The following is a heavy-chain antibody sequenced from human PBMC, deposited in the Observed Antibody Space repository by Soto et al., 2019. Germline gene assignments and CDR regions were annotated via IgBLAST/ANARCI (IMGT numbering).Heavy chain of an antibody. Sequence: ASVKVSCKASGYTFTSYDINWVRQATGQGLEWMGWMNPNSGNTGYAQKFQGRVTMTRNTSISTAYMELSSLRSEDTAIYYCARGDSTDCSNGVCSFFYNHDMDVWGQGTTVTVSS. CDR1: GYTFTSYD. V-gene: IGHV1-8*01. CDR3: ARGDSTDCSNGVCSFFYNHDMDV. D-gene: IGHD2-8*01. J-gene: IGHJ6*02. CDR2: MNPNSGNT.